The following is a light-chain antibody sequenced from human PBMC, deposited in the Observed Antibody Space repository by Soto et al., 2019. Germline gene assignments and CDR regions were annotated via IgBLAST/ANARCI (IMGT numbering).Light chain of an antibody. Sequence: QSVLTQPPSVSAAPGQKVTISCSGSGSNIGGNSVSWYQQLPGTAPKLLIYDDNKRPSGIPDRFSGSKSGTSATLGITGFQTGDEADYYCGSWDSSLSAYAFGTGTKVTVL. CDR1: GSNIGGNS. J-gene: IGLJ1*01. V-gene: IGLV1-51*01. CDR2: DDN. CDR3: GSWDSSLSAYA.